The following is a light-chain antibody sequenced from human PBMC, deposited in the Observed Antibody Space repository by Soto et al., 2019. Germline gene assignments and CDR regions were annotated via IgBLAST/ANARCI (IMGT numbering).Light chain of an antibody. V-gene: IGLV2-14*03. J-gene: IGLJ1*01. CDR3: PSYTVSSTLV. Sequence: QSVLTQPASVSASPGQSITISCTGTSSDVGGYNYVSWYQHHPGKAPKLMIFDVSYRPSGVSDRFSGSKSGNTASLTISGLQAGDEADYYCPSYTVSSTLVFGTGTKVTVL. CDR2: DVS. CDR1: SSDVGGYNY.